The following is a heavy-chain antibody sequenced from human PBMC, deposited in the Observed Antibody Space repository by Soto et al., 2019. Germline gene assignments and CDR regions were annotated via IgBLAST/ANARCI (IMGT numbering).Heavy chain of an antibody. D-gene: IGHD6-13*01. J-gene: IGHJ2*01. CDR3: ARGGAAAAQNWYFDL. V-gene: IGHV4-59*01. CDR1: GGSISSYY. Sequence: QVQLQESGPGLVKPSETLSLTCTVSGGSISSYYWSWIRQPPGKGLEWIGYIYYSGSTNYNPSFKSRATISVDPSKKQFSLKLSSVTAADTAVYYCARGGAAAAQNWYFDLWGRGTLVTVSS. CDR2: IYYSGST.